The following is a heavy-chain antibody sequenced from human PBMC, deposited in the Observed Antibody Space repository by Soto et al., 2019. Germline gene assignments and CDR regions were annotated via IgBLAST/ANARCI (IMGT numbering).Heavy chain of an antibody. Sequence: GESLKISCKGSGYNFDSYWISWLRQTPGKGLEWMGGIDLSDSYTNYSPSFQGHVTISADRSITTAYLQWSSLKASDTAMYYCARLRVGTAREVTGDTFDYWGQGTLVTVSS. V-gene: IGHV5-10-1*01. CDR3: ARLRVGTAREVTGDTFDY. CDR1: GYNFDSYW. D-gene: IGHD7-27*01. CDR2: IDLSDSYT. J-gene: IGHJ4*02.